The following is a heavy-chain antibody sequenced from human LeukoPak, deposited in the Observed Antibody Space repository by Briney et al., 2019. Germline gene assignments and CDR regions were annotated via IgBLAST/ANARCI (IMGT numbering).Heavy chain of an antibody. CDR2: IYYSGST. Sequence: TSETLSLTCTVSGGSISSDNYYGGWIRQPPGKGLEWIASIYYSGSTYYNPSLKSRVTIPLNTSKNQFSLRLSSVTAADTAVYYCARAPDYWGQGTLVTVSS. CDR1: GGSISSDNYY. J-gene: IGHJ4*02. CDR3: ARAPDY. V-gene: IGHV4-39*01.